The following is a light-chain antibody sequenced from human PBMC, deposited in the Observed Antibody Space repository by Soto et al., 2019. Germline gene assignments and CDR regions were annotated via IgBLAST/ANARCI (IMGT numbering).Light chain of an antibody. J-gene: IGLJ1*01. CDR2: EVS. CDR1: SSDVGSYNR. V-gene: IGLV2-18*02. CDR3: SSYTSGSTYV. Sequence: QSALTQAPSVSGSPGQSVTISCTGTSSDVGSYNRVSWYQQPPGTAPKLMIYEVSDRPSGVPDRFSGSKSGNTASLTISGLQAEDEADYYCSSYTSGSTYVFGTGTKLTVL.